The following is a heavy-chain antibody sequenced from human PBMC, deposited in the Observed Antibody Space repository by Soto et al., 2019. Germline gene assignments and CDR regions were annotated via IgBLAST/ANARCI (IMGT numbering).Heavy chain of an antibody. J-gene: IGHJ4*02. CDR3: PTGGIYYDT. CDR1: GFAFRHNY. D-gene: IGHD3-22*01. Sequence: GGSLRLSCTVSGFAFRHNYLTWIRQAPGKGLEWLSYINTGGSPAYYADSVKGRFTISTDIAKKSLYLQMDSLGADDTGGYYFPTGGIYYDTRGQGTLVTVSS. V-gene: IGHV3-11*01. CDR2: INTGGSPA.